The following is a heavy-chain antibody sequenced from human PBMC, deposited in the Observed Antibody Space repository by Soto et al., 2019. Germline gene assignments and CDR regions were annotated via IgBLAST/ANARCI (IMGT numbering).Heavy chain of an antibody. CDR3: ARLYTGYEAFDY. V-gene: IGHV4-30-4*01. J-gene: IGHJ4*02. CDR2: IYYSGST. Sequence: SETLSLTCSVSGGSINSGDYYWSWIRQSPGKGLEWIGYIYYSGSTYYNPSLKSRSTISIDTSKNQFFLDVDSVTAADSAVYYCARLYTGYEAFDYWGQGTLVTVSS. D-gene: IGHD5-12*01. CDR1: GGSINSGDYY.